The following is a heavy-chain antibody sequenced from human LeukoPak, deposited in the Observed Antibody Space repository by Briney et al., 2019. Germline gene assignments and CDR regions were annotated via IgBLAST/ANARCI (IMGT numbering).Heavy chain of an antibody. CDR2: ISGSGGST. V-gene: IGHV3-23*01. CDR3: AKTDYDILTGYYLDY. D-gene: IGHD3-9*01. CDR1: GFTFSSYA. Sequence: GGCLRLSCAASGFTFSSYAMSWVRQAPGKGLEWVSAISGSGGSTYYADSVKGRFTISRDNSKNTLYLQMNSLRAEDTAVYYCAKTDYDILTGYYLDYWGHGTLVSVSS. J-gene: IGHJ4*01.